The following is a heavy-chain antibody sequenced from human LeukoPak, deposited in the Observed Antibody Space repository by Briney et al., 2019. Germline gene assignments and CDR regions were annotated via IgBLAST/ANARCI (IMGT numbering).Heavy chain of an antibody. J-gene: IGHJ4*02. CDR2: IYYSGST. D-gene: IGHD3-22*01. CDR1: GGSISSSSYY. Sequence: SETLSLTCTVSGGSISSSSYYWGWIRQPPGKGRGWIGSIYYSGSTYYNPSPKSRVTISVDTSKNQFSLKLSSVTAADTAVYYCARHLSGYSREFDYWGQGTLVTVSS. CDR3: ARHLSGYSREFDY. V-gene: IGHV4-39*01.